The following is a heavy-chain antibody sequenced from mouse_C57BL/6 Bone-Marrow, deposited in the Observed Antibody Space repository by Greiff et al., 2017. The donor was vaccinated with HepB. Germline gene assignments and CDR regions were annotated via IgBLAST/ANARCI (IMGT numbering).Heavy chain of an antibody. Sequence: EVKLVESGPGLVKPSQTVFLTCTVTGISITTGNYRWSWIRQFPGNKLEWIGYIYYSGNITYNPSLTSRTTITKDTPKNQFFLEMNSLTAEDTATYYCARDKVYCNWNAMDYWGQGTSVTVSS. D-gene: IGHD2-1*01. J-gene: IGHJ4*01. CDR3: ARDKVYCNWNAMDY. CDR1: GISITTGNYR. CDR2: IYYSGNI. V-gene: IGHV3-5*01.